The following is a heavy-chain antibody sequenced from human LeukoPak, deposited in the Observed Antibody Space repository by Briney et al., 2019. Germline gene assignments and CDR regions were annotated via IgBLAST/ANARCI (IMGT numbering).Heavy chain of an antibody. CDR1: GFTFSSYG. D-gene: IGHD2-2*02. V-gene: IGHV3-30*18. J-gene: IGHJ6*02. CDR3: AEDQLLYSDYYYYGMDV. Sequence: GGSLRLSCAASGFTFSSYGMHWVRQAPGKGLEWVAVISYDGSNKYYADSVKGRFTISRDNSKNTLYLQMNSLRAEDTAVYYCAEDQLLYSDYYYYGMDVWGQGTTVTVSS. CDR2: ISYDGSNK.